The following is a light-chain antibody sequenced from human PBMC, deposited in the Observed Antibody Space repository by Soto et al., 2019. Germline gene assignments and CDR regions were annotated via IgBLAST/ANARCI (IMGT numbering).Light chain of an antibody. V-gene: IGKV1-5*03. CDR3: QQYNSIRT. Sequence: DIQMTQSPSTLSASVGDRVTITCRASQSISSWLAWYQQKPGKAPTLLIYKAYSLESGVPSRFSGSGSGTEFTLTISSLQPDYFATYYCQQYNSIRTFGQGTKLEIK. J-gene: IGKJ2*01. CDR1: QSISSW. CDR2: KAY.